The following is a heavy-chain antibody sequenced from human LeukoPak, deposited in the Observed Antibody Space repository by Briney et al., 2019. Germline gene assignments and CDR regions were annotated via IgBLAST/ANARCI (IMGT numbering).Heavy chain of an antibody. Sequence: SSETLSLTCTVSGGSISSSSYYWGWIRQPPGKGLEWIGSIYYSGSTYYNPSLKGRVTISVDTSKNQFSLKLSSVTAADTAVYYCASLDSSGYERWHYWGQGTLVTVSS. V-gene: IGHV4-39*01. CDR2: IYYSGST. CDR1: GGSISSSSYY. CDR3: ASLDSSGYERWHY. D-gene: IGHD3-22*01. J-gene: IGHJ4*02.